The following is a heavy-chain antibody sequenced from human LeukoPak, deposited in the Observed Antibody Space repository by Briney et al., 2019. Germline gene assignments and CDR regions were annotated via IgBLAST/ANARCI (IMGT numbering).Heavy chain of an antibody. CDR2: ISGSGDRT. CDR3: AKDRIPVAGRQDIWDF. J-gene: IGHJ4*02. D-gene: IGHD6-19*01. CDR1: GFTFSDYA. Sequence: PGGSLRLSCVGAGFTFSDYAMTWVRQAPGEGLRWVSGISGSGDRTYYADSVKGRFTISRDNSKNTLYLQMDSLTDDDSAVYYCAKDRIPVAGRQDIWDFWGQGALVTVSS. V-gene: IGHV3-23*01.